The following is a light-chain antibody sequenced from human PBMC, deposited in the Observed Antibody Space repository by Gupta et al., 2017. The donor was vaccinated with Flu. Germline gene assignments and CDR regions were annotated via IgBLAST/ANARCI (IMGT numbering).Light chain of an antibody. CDR1: QTINNF. Sequence: IKMPQSPSPFSASVGDRVTITCRASQTINNFLAWYQQKPGKAPKLLIYGPSTFQSGVPSRFSGSGSGTEFTLTISSLQPDDSATYYCQQFSAYSFTFGQGTKLEIK. CDR2: GPS. V-gene: IGKV1-5*01. J-gene: IGKJ2*01. CDR3: QQFSAYSFT.